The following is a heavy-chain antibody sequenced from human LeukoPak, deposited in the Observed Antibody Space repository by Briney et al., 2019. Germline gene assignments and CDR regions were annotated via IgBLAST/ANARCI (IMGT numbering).Heavy chain of an antibody. D-gene: IGHD3-9*01. V-gene: IGHV3-64*01. CDR2: IRSNGGST. CDR1: GFTFSSYA. CDR3: ARDPVLRYFDWLLSSAHMDV. J-gene: IGHJ6*03. Sequence: GGSLRLSCAASGFTFSSYAMHWVRRAPGKGLEYVSAIRSNGGSTYYANSVKGRFTISRDNSKNTLYLQMGSLRAEDMAVYYCARDPVLRYFDWLLSSAHMDVWGKGTTVTVSS.